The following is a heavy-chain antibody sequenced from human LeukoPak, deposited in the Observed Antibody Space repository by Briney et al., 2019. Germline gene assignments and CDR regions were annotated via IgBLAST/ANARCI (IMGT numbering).Heavy chain of an antibody. D-gene: IGHD3-22*01. CDR1: GYSFTSYW. J-gene: IGHJ3*02. CDR3: ARRLPHSYYDSENDAFDI. V-gene: IGHV5-51*01. Sequence: GESLKISCKGSGYSFTSYWIGWVRQMPGKGLEWMGIIYPGDSDTRYSPSFQGQVTISADKSISTAYLQWSSLKASATAMYYCARRLPHSYYDSENDAFDIWGQGTMVTVSS. CDR2: IYPGDSDT.